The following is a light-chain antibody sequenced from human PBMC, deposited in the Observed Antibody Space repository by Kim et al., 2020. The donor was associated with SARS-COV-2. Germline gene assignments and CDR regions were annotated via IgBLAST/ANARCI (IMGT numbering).Light chain of an antibody. V-gene: IGKV3-20*01. CDR2: GAS. Sequence: SPGERATLSCRASQSVSSTYLAWYQQKPGQPPRLLIYGASSRATGIPDRFSGSGSGTDFTLTISRLESEDFAVYYCHQFGGSSRTFGQGTKVDIK. J-gene: IGKJ1*01. CDR1: QSVSSTY. CDR3: HQFGGSSRT.